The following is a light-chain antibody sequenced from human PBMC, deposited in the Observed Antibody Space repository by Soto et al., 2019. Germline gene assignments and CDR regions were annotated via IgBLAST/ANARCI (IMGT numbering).Light chain of an antibody. CDR3: QQLNSYPIT. CDR2: AAS. V-gene: IGKV1-9*01. J-gene: IGKJ5*01. CDR1: QGLSSD. Sequence: DIQLTQSPSFLSASVGDRVTITCRASQGLSSDLAWDQQKPGKAPKLLIYAASTLQSGVPSRFSGSGSGTEFTLTIRSLQPEDFATYYCQQLNSYPITFGQGTRLEIK.